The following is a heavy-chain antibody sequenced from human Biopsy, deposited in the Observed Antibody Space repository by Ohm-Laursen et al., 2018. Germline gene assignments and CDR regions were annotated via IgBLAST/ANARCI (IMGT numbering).Heavy chain of an antibody. CDR1: GFDFRNYD. Sequence: SLRLSCTASGFDFRNYDLTWIRQAPGKGLEWVSSITSSSGYIYYADSMKGRFTISRDNAKNSLYLQMNSLRADDTAVYYCAREIGYGDSDYYYFGMDVWGQGTTVTVSS. J-gene: IGHJ6*02. CDR3: AREIGYGDSDYYYFGMDV. V-gene: IGHV3-21*01. D-gene: IGHD4-17*01. CDR2: ITSSSGYI.